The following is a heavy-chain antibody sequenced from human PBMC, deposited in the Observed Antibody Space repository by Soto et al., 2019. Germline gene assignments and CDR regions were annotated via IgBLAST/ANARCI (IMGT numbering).Heavy chain of an antibody. CDR2: INHSGST. V-gene: IGHV4-34*01. J-gene: IGHJ5*02. D-gene: IGHD3-3*01. CDR1: GGSFSGYY. CDR3: ARDHRITIFGVVIPNWFDP. Sequence: PSETLSLTCAVYGGSFSGYYWSWIRQPPGKGLEWIGEINHSGSTNYNPSLKSRVTISVDTSKNQFSLKLSSVTAADTAVYYCARDHRITIFGVVIPNWFDPWGQGTLVTVSS.